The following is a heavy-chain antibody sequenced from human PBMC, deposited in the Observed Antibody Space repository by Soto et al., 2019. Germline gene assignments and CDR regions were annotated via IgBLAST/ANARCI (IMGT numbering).Heavy chain of an antibody. Sequence: GASVKVSCKASGYTFTSYAMHWVRQAPGQRLEWMGWINAGNGNTKYSQKFQGRVTITRDTSASTAYMELSSLRSEDTAVYYCAREIRAAASSFDYWGQGTLVTVSS. CDR1: GYTFTSYA. CDR3: AREIRAAASSFDY. CDR2: INAGNGNT. D-gene: IGHD6-13*01. V-gene: IGHV1-3*01. J-gene: IGHJ4*02.